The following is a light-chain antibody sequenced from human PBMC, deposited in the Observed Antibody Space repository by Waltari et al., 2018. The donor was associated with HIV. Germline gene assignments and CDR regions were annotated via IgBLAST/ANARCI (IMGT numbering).Light chain of an antibody. CDR2: GAS. J-gene: IGKJ2*01. Sequence: EIVLTQSPGTLSLSPGERATLSCRASQSVTSNYLAWYQQKPGQSPRLLIFGASTRATGIPDRFSGSGSGTDFTLTISRLEPEDFAVYYCQHYGSVYTFGQGTKLEIK. V-gene: IGKV3-20*01. CDR3: QHYGSVYT. CDR1: QSVTSNY.